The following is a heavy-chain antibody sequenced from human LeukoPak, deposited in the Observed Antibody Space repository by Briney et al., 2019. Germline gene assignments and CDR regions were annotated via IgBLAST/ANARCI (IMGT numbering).Heavy chain of an antibody. CDR1: GGSISNYY. Sequence: SETLSLTCTVSGGSISNYYWTWIRDPPGKGLEWIGYIYYSGSTNYNPSLKSRVTISVDTSKNQFSLKLSSVAAADTAVYYCAREGGSYHFDYWGQGTLVTVSS. V-gene: IGHV4-59*01. CDR2: IYYSGST. D-gene: IGHD1-26*01. J-gene: IGHJ4*02. CDR3: AREGGSYHFDY.